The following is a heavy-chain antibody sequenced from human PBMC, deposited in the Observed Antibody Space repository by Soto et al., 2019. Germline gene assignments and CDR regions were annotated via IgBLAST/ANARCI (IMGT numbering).Heavy chain of an antibody. J-gene: IGHJ4*02. CDR1: GFTFSSYS. V-gene: IGHV3-48*02. Sequence: VQLVESGGGLVQPGGSLRLSCGASGFTFSSYSMNWVRQAPGKGLEWVSYISTGTRTIYYADSVKGRFIISRDNAKNSLYLQMNSLRDEDTATYYCARVHYGSGTPIDFWGQGTLVTVSS. D-gene: IGHD3-10*01. CDR3: ARVHYGSGTPIDF. CDR2: ISTGTRTI.